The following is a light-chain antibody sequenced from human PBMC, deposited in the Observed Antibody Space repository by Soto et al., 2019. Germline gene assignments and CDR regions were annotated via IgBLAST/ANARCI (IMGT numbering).Light chain of an antibody. CDR2: GAS. J-gene: IGKJ3*01. CDR3: QQYSGSPFT. CDR1: QTVGSSF. V-gene: IGKV3-20*01. Sequence: EIVLTQSPGTLSLSPGERATLSCRASQTVGSSFLAWFQQKPDQAPRLLIYGASTRATGIPDRFSGSWSGTDFTLTISRLEPEDFAVYYCQQYSGSPFTFGPGTKVDIK.